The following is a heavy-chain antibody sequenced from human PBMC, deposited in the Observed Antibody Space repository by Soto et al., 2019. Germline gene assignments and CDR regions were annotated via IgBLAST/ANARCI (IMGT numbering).Heavy chain of an antibody. CDR3: VKDRDSNSWPSRDV. V-gene: IGHV1-18*01. CDR1: GYTFTRNG. CDR2: ISPNSGNT. D-gene: IGHD3-22*01. Sequence: QVHLVQSGAEVKKPGASVNVSRKTSGYTFTRNGISWVRQAPGQGLEWMGWISPNSGNTKYAQKLQGRVIMTTDTSTSTAYMELRSLRSDDTAVYYCVKDRDSNSWPSRDVWGPGTTVTVSS. J-gene: IGHJ6*02.